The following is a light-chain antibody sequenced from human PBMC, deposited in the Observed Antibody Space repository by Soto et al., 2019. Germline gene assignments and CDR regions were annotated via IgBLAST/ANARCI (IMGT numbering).Light chain of an antibody. CDR3: SSYTSTTLV. Sequence: QSALTQPASVSGSPGQSITISCTGTSSDVGGSNHVSWYQQHPGKAPKLMIYGVSNRPSGISNRVSGSKSGNMASLTISGLQAEDEADYYCSSYTSTTLVFGGGTQLTVL. V-gene: IGLV2-14*01. CDR2: GVS. J-gene: IGLJ2*01. CDR1: SSDVGGSNH.